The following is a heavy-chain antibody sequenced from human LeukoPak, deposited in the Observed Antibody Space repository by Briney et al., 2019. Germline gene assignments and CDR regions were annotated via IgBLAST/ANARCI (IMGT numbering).Heavy chain of an antibody. Sequence: TLSLTCTVSGGSISSGDYYWSWIRQPPGKAPEWLALIYWDDDKRYSPSLKSRLTITKDTSKNQVVLTMTNVDPLDTATYYCANRRGTSGWSEGYFDYWGQGTLVTVSS. CDR3: ANRRGTSGWSEGYFDY. D-gene: IGHD6-19*01. CDR2: IYWDDDK. V-gene: IGHV2-5*08. J-gene: IGHJ4*02. CDR1: GGSISSGDYY.